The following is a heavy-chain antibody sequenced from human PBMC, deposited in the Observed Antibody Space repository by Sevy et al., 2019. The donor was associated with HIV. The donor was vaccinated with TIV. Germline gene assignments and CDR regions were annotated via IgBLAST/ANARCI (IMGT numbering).Heavy chain of an antibody. Sequence: GGSLRLSCAASGFTFKSYWMTWVRQAPGKGQEWVANINQDGSEKYYSDSLKGRFSISRDNSKNSVHLQINTLRAEDTAVYYCAREGSAYDTYYYHYAMDVWGQGTTVTVSS. J-gene: IGHJ6*02. V-gene: IGHV3-7*01. CDR1: GFTFKSYW. CDR3: AREGSAYDTYYYHYAMDV. CDR2: INQDGSEK. D-gene: IGHD5-12*01.